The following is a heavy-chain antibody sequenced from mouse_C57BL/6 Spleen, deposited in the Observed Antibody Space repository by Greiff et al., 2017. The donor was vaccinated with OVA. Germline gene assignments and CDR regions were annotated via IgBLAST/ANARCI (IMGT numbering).Heavy chain of an antibody. J-gene: IGHJ4*01. CDR3: ARRIPYYYGSSYYAMDY. D-gene: IGHD1-1*01. Sequence: VKLQESGAELMKPGASVKLSCKATGYTFTGYWIEWVKQRPGNGLEWIGEILPGSGSTNYNEKFKDKPTFTADTSSNTTYMQLSSLTTEDSAIYYCARRIPYYYGSSYYAMDYWGQGTSVTVSS. CDR1: GYTFTGYW. V-gene: IGHV1-9*01. CDR2: ILPGSGST.